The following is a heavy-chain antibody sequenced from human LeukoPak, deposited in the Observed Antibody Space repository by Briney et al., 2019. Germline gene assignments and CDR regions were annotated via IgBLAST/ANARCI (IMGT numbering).Heavy chain of an antibody. CDR1: GFTFSSYW. J-gene: IGHJ4*02. D-gene: IGHD2/OR15-2a*01. Sequence: GGSLRLSCAASGFTFSSYWMSWVRQAPGKGLEWVANIKEDGGEKYYVDSVKGRFTISRDNSKNTMYLQMNSLRADDTAVYYCASPTSYGFSWASPLDSWGQGTLVTVSS. CDR2: IKEDGGEK. CDR3: ASPTSYGFSWASPLDS. V-gene: IGHV3-7*01.